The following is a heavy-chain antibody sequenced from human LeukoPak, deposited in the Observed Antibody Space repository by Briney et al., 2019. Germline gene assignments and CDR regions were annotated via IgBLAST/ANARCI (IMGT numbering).Heavy chain of an antibody. D-gene: IGHD3-22*01. J-gene: IGHJ4*02. CDR1: GYTFTSYG. V-gene: IGHV1-18*01. Sequence: ASVKVSCKASGYTFTSYGISWVRQAPGQGREGVGWISAYNGKTNYAQKLQGRVTMTTHTSTSTAYMELRSLRSDDTAVYYCARAPYYYDSSGYPIHTPTADYWGQGTLVPVSS. CDR3: ARAPYYYDSSGYPIHTPTADY. CDR2: ISAYNGKT.